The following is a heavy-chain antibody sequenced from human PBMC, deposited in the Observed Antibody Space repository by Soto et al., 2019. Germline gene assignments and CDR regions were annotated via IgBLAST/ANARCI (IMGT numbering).Heavy chain of an antibody. D-gene: IGHD2-2*01. CDR1: GFTFSNYA. CDR2: ISASDGGST. Sequence: GGSLRLSCAASGFTFSNYAMSWVRQAPGKGLEWVSAISASDGGSTYYADSVKGRFTISRDNSKNSLYLQMNSLRAEDTAIYYCTKDGGYCSSTSCPYYYYYYMDVWGKGTTVTVSS. CDR3: TKDGGYCSSTSCPYYYYYYMDV. J-gene: IGHJ6*03. V-gene: IGHV3-23*01.